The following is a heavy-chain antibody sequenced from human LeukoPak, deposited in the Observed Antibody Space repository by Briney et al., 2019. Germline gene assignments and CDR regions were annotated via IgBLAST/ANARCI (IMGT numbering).Heavy chain of an antibody. V-gene: IGHV4-34*01. Sequence: SETLSLTCAVYGGSFSGYYWSWIRQPPGKGLEWIGEINHSGSTNYNPSLKSRVTISVDTSKNQFSLKLSSVTAADTAFYYCARAPISSAGHNWFDPWGQGTLVTVSS. CDR2: INHSGST. CDR1: GGSFSGYY. D-gene: IGHD6-13*01. J-gene: IGHJ5*02. CDR3: ARAPISSAGHNWFDP.